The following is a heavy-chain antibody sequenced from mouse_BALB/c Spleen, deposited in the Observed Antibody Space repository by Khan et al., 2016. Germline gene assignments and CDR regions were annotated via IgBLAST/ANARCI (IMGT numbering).Heavy chain of an antibody. CDR1: GYTFTNYG. CDR2: INTYTGEP. V-gene: IGHV9-3-1*01. CDR3: ARGPMNYYAMDY. Sequence: QIQLVQSGPELKKPGETVKISCKASGYTFTNYGMNWVKQAPGKGLKWMGWINTYTGEPTYADDFKGRFAFSLETSASTAFLQINILKNEDTATYFCARGPMNYYAMDYWGQGTSVNVSS. J-gene: IGHJ4*01. D-gene: IGHD2-3*01.